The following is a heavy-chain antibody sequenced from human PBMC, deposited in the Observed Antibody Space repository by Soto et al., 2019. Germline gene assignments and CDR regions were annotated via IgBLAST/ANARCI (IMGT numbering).Heavy chain of an antibody. Sequence: QVQLVQSGAEVKKPGSSVKVSCKASGGTFSTSAISWVRQAPGQGLEWVGGIMPVFPTPDYAQKFQGRVTITANHSTTTTYLELTGLIPDDTAVSYCARDKDRQQLGGNYYHLFDVWGQGTAITVSS. CDR1: GGTFSTSA. V-gene: IGHV1-69*12. J-gene: IGHJ6*02. CDR3: ARDKDRQQLGGNYYHLFDV. D-gene: IGHD4-4*01. CDR2: IMPVFPTP.